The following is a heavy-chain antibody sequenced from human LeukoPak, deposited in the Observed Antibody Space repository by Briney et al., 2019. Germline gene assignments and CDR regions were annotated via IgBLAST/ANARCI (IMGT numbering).Heavy chain of an antibody. J-gene: IGHJ4*02. V-gene: IGHV4-30-2*01. CDR2: IYHSGST. CDR1: GGSISSGGYS. Sequence: SETLSLTCAVSGGSISSGGYSWSWIRQPPGKGLEWIGYIYHSGSTYYNPSLKSRVTISVDRSKNQFSLKLSSVTAADTAVYYCAREYSSSSNYFDYWGQGTLVTVSS. CDR3: AREYSSSSNYFDY. D-gene: IGHD6-6*01.